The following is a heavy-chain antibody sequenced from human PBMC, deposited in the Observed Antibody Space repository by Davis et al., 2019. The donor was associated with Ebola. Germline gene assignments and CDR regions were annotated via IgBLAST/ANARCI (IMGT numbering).Heavy chain of an antibody. CDR1: GGSFSGYY. D-gene: IGHD6-13*01. V-gene: IGHV4-34*01. Sequence: MPGGSLRLSCAVYGGSFSGYYWSWIRQPPGKGLEWIGEINHSGSTNYNPSLKSRVTISVDTSKNQFSLKLSSVTAADTAVYYCARGHSSSWGYYYYGMDVWGQGTTVTVSS. CDR3: ARGHSSSWGYYYYGMDV. CDR2: INHSGST. J-gene: IGHJ6*02.